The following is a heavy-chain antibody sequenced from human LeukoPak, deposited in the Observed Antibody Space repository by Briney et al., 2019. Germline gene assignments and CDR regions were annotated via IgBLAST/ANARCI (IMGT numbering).Heavy chain of an antibody. D-gene: IGHD7-27*01. CDR3: ARRVGLGSRNRYNWFDP. V-gene: IGHV4-34*01. CDR2: INHSGST. J-gene: IGHJ5*02. Sequence: SETLSLTCAVYGGSFSGYYWSWIRQPPGKGLEWIGEINHSGSTNYNPSLKSRVTISVDTSKNQFSLKLSSVTAADTAVYYCARRVGLGSRNRYNWFDPWGQGTLVTVSS. CDR1: GGSFSGYY.